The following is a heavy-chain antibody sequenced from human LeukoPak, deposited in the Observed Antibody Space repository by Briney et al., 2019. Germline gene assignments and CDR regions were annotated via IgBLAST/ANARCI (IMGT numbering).Heavy chain of an antibody. CDR3: ARSSGHDFDY. CDR2: VYPSGST. Sequence: SETLSLTCTVSSGSLSSFYWNWIRQPAGKGLEWVGRVYPSGSTDYNASLKSRVTMSVDTSKKQFSLKLNSVTAADTAVYYCARSSGHDFDYWGQGILVTVSS. D-gene: IGHD5-12*01. V-gene: IGHV4-4*07. J-gene: IGHJ4*02. CDR1: SGSLSSFY.